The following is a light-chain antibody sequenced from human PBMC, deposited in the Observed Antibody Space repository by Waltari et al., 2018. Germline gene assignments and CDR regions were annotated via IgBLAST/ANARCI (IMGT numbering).Light chain of an antibody. CDR2: GAS. V-gene: IGKV3-15*01. J-gene: IGKJ4*01. CDR1: QSVSTN. CDR3: QQYESWPLT. Sequence: EIVMTQSPATLSVSPGERATLPCRASQSVSTNLAWFQQRSGQAPRLLLYGASTRATGLPAKFRGSGSGTEFTLTISSLQSEDFVLYYCQQYESWPLTFGGGTKVEI.